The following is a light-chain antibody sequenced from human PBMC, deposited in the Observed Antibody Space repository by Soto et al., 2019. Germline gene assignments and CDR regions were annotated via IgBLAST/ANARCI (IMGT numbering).Light chain of an antibody. J-gene: IGLJ3*02. Sequence: SVLTQPPSASGTPGQRVTISCSGSSSNIGSKTVTWYQQFPGTAPKLLIYSNVQRPSGVPDRFSGSKSGTSASLAISGLQFEDEADYYCAAWDDSLNVWLFGGGTKLTVL. CDR3: AAWDDSLNVWL. CDR1: SSNIGSKT. CDR2: SNV. V-gene: IGLV1-44*01.